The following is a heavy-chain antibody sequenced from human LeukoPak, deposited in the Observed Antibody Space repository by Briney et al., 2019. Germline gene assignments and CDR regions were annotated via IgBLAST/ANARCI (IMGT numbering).Heavy chain of an antibody. V-gene: IGHV3-64*01. CDR3: ARGRSISGPRAFDI. CDR2: ISSNGGST. D-gene: IGHD2-15*01. Sequence: GGSLRLSCTASGFTFSSYAMHWVRQAPGKGLEYVSAISSNGGSTYYANSVKGRFTISRDNSKNTLYLQMGSLRAEDMAVYYCARGRSISGPRAFDIWGQGTMVTVSS. CDR1: GFTFSSYA. J-gene: IGHJ3*02.